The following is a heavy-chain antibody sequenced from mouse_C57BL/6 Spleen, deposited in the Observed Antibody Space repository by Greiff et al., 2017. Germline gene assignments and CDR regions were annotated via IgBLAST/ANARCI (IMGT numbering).Heavy chain of an antibody. J-gene: IGHJ4*01. V-gene: IGHV5-9*01. CDR3: ARHGDFHYYGSSYDAMDY. Sequence: EVMLVESGGGLVKPGGSLKLSCAASGFTFSSYTMSWVRQTPEKRLEWVATISGGGGNNYYPDSVKGRFTISRDNAKNTLYLQMSSLRSEDTALYYCARHGDFHYYGSSYDAMDYWGQGTSVTVSS. CDR1: GFTFSSYT. CDR2: ISGGGGNN. D-gene: IGHD1-1*01.